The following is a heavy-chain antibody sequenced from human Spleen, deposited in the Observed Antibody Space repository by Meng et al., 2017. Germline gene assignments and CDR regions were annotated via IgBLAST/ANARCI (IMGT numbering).Heavy chain of an antibody. Sequence: GGSLRLSCAASGFTVSSNEMSWVRQAPGKGLEWVSSISGDSTYFADSGKGRFTISRDNSKNTLHLQMNSLRAEDTAVSYCARDLGGNYYDSSGHAYWGQGTLVTVSS. CDR2: ISGDST. V-gene: IGHV3-38-3*01. J-gene: IGHJ4*02. CDR3: ARDLGGNYYDSSGHAY. D-gene: IGHD3-22*01. CDR1: GFTVSSNE.